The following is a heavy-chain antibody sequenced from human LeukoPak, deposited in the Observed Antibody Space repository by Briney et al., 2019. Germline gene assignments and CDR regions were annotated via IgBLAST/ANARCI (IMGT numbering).Heavy chain of an antibody. CDR3: ARNKGYSSGNDAFDI. CDR2: IKQDGSEK. D-gene: IGHD6-19*01. CDR1: GFTFSSYW. V-gene: IGHV3-7*01. Sequence: GGSLRLSCAASGFTFSSYWMSWVRQAPGKGLKWVANIKQDGSEKYYVDSVKGRFTISRDNAKNSLYLQMNSLRAEDTAVYYCARNKGYSSGNDAFDIWGQGTMVTVSS. J-gene: IGHJ3*02.